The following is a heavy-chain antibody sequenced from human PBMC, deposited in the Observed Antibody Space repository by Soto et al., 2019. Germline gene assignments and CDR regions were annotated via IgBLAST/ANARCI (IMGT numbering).Heavy chain of an antibody. CDR3: ARWGGFCPDGVCAAPFDP. J-gene: IGHJ5*02. Sequence: QVQLQESGPGQVKPSGTLTLTCAVSGVSINSDAWWAWVRQPPGKGLEWIGEVFYSGSYKYNPSLKSRVNISTDKAKNQFSLTLHFVTAADTAVYYCARWGGFCPDGVCAAPFDPWGQGTLVTVSS. D-gene: IGHD2-8*01. CDR1: GVSINSDAW. CDR2: VFYSGSY. V-gene: IGHV4-4*02.